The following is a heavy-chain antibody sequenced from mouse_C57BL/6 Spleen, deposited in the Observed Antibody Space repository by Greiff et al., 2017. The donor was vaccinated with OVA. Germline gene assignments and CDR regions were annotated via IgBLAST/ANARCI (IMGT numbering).Heavy chain of an antibody. D-gene: IGHD1-1*01. V-gene: IGHV1-64*01. CDR3: ARPHYYGSSWFAY. CDR1: GYTFTSYW. CDR2: IHPNSGST. Sequence: QVQLQQPGAELVKPGASVKLSCKASGYTFTSYWMHWVKQRPGQGLEWIGMIHPNSGSTNYNEKFKSKATLTVDKSSSTAYMQLSSLTSGDSAVYYCARPHYYGSSWFAYWGQGTLVTVSA. J-gene: IGHJ3*01.